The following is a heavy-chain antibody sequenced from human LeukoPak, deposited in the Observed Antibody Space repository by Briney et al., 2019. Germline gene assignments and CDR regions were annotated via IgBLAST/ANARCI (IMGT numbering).Heavy chain of an antibody. V-gene: IGHV4-59*08. Sequence: SETLSLTCTVSGASINNYYWSWIRQPPGKALEWIGYISYTGSTNYNPSLKSRVTMSVDTSKNQFSLRLSSVTAADTAVYYCTTYLGFCTNGVCYDYFDYWGQGTLVTVSS. J-gene: IGHJ4*02. CDR1: GASINNYY. CDR2: ISYTGST. D-gene: IGHD2-8*01. CDR3: TTYLGFCTNGVCYDYFDY.